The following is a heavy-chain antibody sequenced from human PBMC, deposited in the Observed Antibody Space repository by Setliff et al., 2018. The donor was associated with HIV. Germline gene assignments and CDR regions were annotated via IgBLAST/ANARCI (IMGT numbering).Heavy chain of an antibody. D-gene: IGHD3-10*01. J-gene: IGHJ4*02. Sequence: SETLSLTCLVFGYSITNGNYWAWIRQSPGKGLEWIGSIYSTGPTYYNPSHKSRLTMSVDTAKNRFSLKLISVTAADTAVYYCARDRALRFSKSPSFNYFDVWGQGALVTVSS. V-gene: IGHV4-38-2*02. CDR2: IYSTGPT. CDR3: ARDRALRFSKSPSFNYFDV. CDR1: GYSITNGNY.